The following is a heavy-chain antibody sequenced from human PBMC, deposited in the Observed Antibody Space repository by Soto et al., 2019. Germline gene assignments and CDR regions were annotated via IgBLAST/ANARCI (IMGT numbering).Heavy chain of an antibody. D-gene: IGHD4-17*01. Sequence: QVQLVQSGAEVNKPRASVKVSCKASGYTFTTYAMHWVRQAPGQRLEWMGWINAGNGITKYSQKFQGRVTISRDTFASTVYMELSSLRSEDTAVYYCARGYGDYGRFYYYGMDVWGQGTTVTVSS. CDR3: ARGYGDYGRFYYYGMDV. J-gene: IGHJ6*02. CDR2: INAGNGIT. V-gene: IGHV1-3*01. CDR1: GYTFTTYA.